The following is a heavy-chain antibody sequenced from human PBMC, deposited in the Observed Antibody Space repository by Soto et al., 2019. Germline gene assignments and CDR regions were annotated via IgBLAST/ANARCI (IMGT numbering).Heavy chain of an antibody. V-gene: IGHV4-39*01. J-gene: IGHJ4*02. Sequence: QLQLQESGPGLVKPSETLSLTCTVSGGSISSSSYYWGWIRQPPGKGLEWIGSIYYSGSTYYNPSLKSRVTISVDTSKNQFSLKLSSVTAADTAVYYCARHREEVGGGMYYYDSSGYRTYYFDYWGQGTLVTVSS. CDR3: ARHREEVGGGMYYYDSSGYRTYYFDY. CDR2: IYYSGST. D-gene: IGHD3-22*01. CDR1: GGSISSSSYY.